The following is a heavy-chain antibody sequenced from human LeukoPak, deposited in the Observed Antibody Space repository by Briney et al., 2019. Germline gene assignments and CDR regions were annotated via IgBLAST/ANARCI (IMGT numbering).Heavy chain of an antibody. CDR3: AVAAVAANPWWFDP. CDR2: INPSGGST. V-gene: IGHV1-46*01. Sequence: ASVKVSCKASGYTFTSYYMHWVRQAPGQGLEWMGIINPSGGSTSYAQKFQSRVTMTRDTSTSTVYMELSSLRSEDTAVYYCAVAAVAANPWWFDPRGQGTLVTVSS. D-gene: IGHD6-19*01. J-gene: IGHJ5*02. CDR1: GYTFTSYY.